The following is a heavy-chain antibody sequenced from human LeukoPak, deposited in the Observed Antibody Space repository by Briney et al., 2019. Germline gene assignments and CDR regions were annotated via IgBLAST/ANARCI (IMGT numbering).Heavy chain of an antibody. CDR3: AKGIWFGELLHDY. V-gene: IGHV3-7*05. J-gene: IGHJ4*02. CDR2: MKRDGSEK. CDR1: GFTFSNYW. D-gene: IGHD3-10*01. Sequence: GGSLRLSCAASGFTFSNYWMSWVRQAPGKGLEWVANMKRDGSEKYYVDSVKGRFTISRDNAKNSLYLQMNSLRAEDTAVYYCAKGIWFGELLHDYWGQGTLVTVSS.